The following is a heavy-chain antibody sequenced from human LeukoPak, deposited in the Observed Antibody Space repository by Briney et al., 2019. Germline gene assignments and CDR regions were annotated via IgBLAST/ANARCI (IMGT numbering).Heavy chain of an antibody. V-gene: IGHV1-69*06. J-gene: IGHJ4*02. Sequence: SVKVSCKASGYTFTGYYMHWVRQAPGQGLEWMGGIIPIFGTANYAQKFQGRVTITADKSTSTAYMELSSLRDEDTAVYYCARDFFAFGGVIALLDYWGQGTLVTVSS. CDR1: GYTFTGYY. CDR2: IIPIFGTA. D-gene: IGHD3-16*02. CDR3: ARDFFAFGGVIALLDY.